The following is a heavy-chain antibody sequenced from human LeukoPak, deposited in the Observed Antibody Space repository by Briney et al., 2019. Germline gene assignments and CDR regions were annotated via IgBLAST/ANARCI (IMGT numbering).Heavy chain of an antibody. CDR1: GGSISSGGYY. J-gene: IGHJ3*02. Sequence: SETLSLTCTVCGGSISSGGYYWSWIRQHPGKGLEWIGYIYYSGSTYYNPSLKSRVTISVDTSKNQFSLKLSSVTAADTAVYYCARPYSSGATDAFDIWGQGTMVTVSS. CDR3: ARPYSSGATDAFDI. CDR2: IYYSGST. V-gene: IGHV4-31*03. D-gene: IGHD6-19*01.